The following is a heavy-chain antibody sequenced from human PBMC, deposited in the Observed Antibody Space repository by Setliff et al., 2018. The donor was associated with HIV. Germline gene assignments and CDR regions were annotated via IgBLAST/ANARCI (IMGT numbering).Heavy chain of an antibody. Sequence: ASVKVSCKASGYTFTIYGITWVRQAPGQGLEWMGWISGHSDSRKYGQKFDGRVTLTMDTSTNTAYMELRSLTSDDTAVYYCARDGFRAGYSSGWSDYWGQGTLVTVSS. CDR3: ARDGFRAGYSSGWSDY. CDR2: ISGHSDSR. V-gene: IGHV1-18*01. CDR1: GYTFTIYG. D-gene: IGHD6-19*01. J-gene: IGHJ4*02.